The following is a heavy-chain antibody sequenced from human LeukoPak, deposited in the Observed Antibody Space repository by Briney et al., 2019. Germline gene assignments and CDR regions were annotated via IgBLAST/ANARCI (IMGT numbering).Heavy chain of an antibody. Sequence: GGSLRLSCAASGFTFSSYGMHWVRQAPGKGLEWVAVISYDGSNKYYADSVKGRFTISRDNSKNTLYLQMNSLRAEDTAVYYCASLDRGYYPMDVWGQGTTVTVSS. CDR3: ASLDRGYYPMDV. CDR2: ISYDGSNK. CDR1: GFTFSSYG. D-gene: IGHD3-22*01. V-gene: IGHV3-30*03. J-gene: IGHJ6*02.